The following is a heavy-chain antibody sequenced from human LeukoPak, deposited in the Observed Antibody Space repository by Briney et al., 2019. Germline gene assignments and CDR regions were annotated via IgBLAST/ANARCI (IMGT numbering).Heavy chain of an antibody. J-gene: IGHJ4*02. CDR3: ARDSGNYFFYY. D-gene: IGHD1-26*01. Sequence: SVKVSCKASGYTFTAYYIHWVRQAPGQGLEWMGGIIPIFGTANYAQKFQGRVTIKADESTSTAYMELSSLRSEDTAVYYCARDSGNYFFYYWGQGTLVTVSS. CDR1: GYTFTAYY. CDR2: IIPIFGTA. V-gene: IGHV1-69*13.